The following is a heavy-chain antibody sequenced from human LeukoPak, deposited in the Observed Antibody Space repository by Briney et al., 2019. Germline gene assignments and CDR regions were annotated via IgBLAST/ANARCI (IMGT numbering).Heavy chain of an antibody. CDR1: GGSISSSTYY. D-gene: IGHD6-19*01. J-gene: IGHJ4*02. V-gene: IGHV4-61*05. CDR2: IHYSGST. CDR3: ARQSSGCYDF. Sequence: SETLSLTCTVSGGSISSSTYYWGWIRQPPGKGLEWIGYIHYSGSTNYNPSLNSRVTMSVDTSKNQFSLKLTSVTAADTAVYYCARQSSGCYDFWGQGTLVTVSS.